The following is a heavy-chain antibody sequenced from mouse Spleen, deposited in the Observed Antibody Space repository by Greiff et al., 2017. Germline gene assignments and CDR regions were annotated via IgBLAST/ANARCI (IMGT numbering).Heavy chain of an antibody. J-gene: IGHJ1*01. CDR2: IYPGDGDT. Sequence: QVQLKQSGAELVKPGASVKISYKASGYAFSSYWMNWVKQRPGKGLEWIGQIYPGDGDTNYNGKFKGKATLTADKSSSTAYMQLSSLTSEDSAVYFCARGYDYEGYFDVWGAGTTVTVSS. CDR1: GYAFSSYW. CDR3: ARGYDYEGYFDV. V-gene: IGHV1-80*01. D-gene: IGHD2-4*01.